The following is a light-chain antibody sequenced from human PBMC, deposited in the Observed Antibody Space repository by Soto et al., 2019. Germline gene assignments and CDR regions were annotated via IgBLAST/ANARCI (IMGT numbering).Light chain of an antibody. CDR1: QSISSY. CDR3: IQDYNYPLT. Sequence: MNISLFSLSALIGDGVPLTCLASQSISSYLNWYQQKPGKAPKLLIYAASSLQSGVPSRFSGSGSGTDFTLTISSLQPEDFATYYCIQDYNYPLTFGGVTKVDI. CDR2: AAS. J-gene: IGKJ4*01. V-gene: IGKV1-39*01.